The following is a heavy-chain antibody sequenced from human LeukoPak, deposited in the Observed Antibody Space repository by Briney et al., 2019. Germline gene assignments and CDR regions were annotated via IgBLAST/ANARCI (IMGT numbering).Heavy chain of an antibody. J-gene: IGHJ4*02. CDR1: GGPINSYN. Sequence: SETLSLICTVSGGPINSYNCNWRRQTPGKGLEWIGYISYSGSTNYNPSLKSRVTMSLGTSKNQFFLKLNSVTAADTALYYCARGYADWGQGTLVTVSS. D-gene: IGHD2-2*01. CDR3: ARGYAD. CDR2: ISYSGST. V-gene: IGHV4-59*01.